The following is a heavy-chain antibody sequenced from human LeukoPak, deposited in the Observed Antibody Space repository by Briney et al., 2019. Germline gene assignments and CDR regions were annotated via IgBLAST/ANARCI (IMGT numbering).Heavy chain of an antibody. V-gene: IGHV3-15*01. J-gene: IGHJ4*02. CDR1: GFTFTYAW. CDR2: IRSNNDGGTT. CDR3: TTEGH. Sequence: GGSLRLSCVASGFTFTYAWMSWVRQATGRGLEWVGRIRSNNDGGTTDYAPPVKGRFTVSRDDSRNTLYLQMNNLKTEDTAVYYCTTEGHWGQGTLVTVSS.